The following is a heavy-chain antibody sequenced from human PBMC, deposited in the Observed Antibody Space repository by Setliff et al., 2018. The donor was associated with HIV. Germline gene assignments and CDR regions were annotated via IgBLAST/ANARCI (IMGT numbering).Heavy chain of an antibody. V-gene: IGHV3-74*01. CDR2: INSDGSSI. CDR3: ARHSDWYGNDAFDI. CDR1: GFRFGSYG. J-gene: IGHJ3*02. D-gene: IGHD6-19*01. Sequence: GGSLRLSCAASGFRFGSYGMHWVRQAPGKGLVWVSRINSDGSSISYADSVKGRFTISRDNAKNTLYLQMNSLRGEDTAVYYCARHSDWYGNDAFDIWGQGTRVTVSS.